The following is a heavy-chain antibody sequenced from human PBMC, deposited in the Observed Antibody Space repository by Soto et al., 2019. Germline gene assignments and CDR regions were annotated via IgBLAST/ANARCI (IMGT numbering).Heavy chain of an antibody. Sequence: PWGALRLSCSGSGFTFHYYGIHLFRHSPFKWLEWVALISYDGSSEYYADSVKDRFTISRDNSKNTLYLDMDRVKPEDTAVYYCAKEIEAAAIRVDSYYYGLDVWGQGTTVTVSS. CDR2: ISYDGSSE. D-gene: IGHD2-2*01. V-gene: IGHV3-30*18. CDR1: GFTFHYYG. CDR3: AKEIEAAAIRVDSYYYGLDV. J-gene: IGHJ6*02.